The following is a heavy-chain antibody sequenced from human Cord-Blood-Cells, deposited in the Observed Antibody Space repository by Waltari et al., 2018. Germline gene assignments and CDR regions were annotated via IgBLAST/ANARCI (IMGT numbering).Heavy chain of an antibody. Sequence: QLQLQESGPGLVKPSETLSLTCTVSGGSISSSSSYWGWIRQPPGKGLGWIGSIYYSGSTYYNPSLKSRVTISVDTSKNQFSLKLSSVTAADTAVYYCARHGTDAFDIWGQGTMVTVSS. CDR2: IYYSGST. V-gene: IGHV4-39*01. CDR1: GGSISSSSSY. D-gene: IGHD1-1*01. J-gene: IGHJ3*02. CDR3: ARHGTDAFDI.